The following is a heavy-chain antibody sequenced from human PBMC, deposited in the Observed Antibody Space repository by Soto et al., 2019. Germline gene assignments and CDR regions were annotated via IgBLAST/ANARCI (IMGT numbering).Heavy chain of an antibody. J-gene: IGHJ4*01. D-gene: IGHD1-1*01. CDR1: GFSFSRDW. V-gene: IGHV3-74*01. Sequence: EVQLVESGGGLVQPGGSLRLSCAASGFSFSRDWMHWVRQAPGKGLVWVSRVNDDASTINYADSVKGRFTISRDNARNTLYLQMNSLRVEDTAVYYCVRWAEHWVQGTLVTVSS. CDR3: VRWAEH. CDR2: VNDDASTI.